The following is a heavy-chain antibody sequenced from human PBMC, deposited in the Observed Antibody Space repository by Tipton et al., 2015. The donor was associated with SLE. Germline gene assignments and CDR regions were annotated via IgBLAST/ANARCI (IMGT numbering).Heavy chain of an antibody. CDR3: TRHMYYYDSSGYLDY. J-gene: IGHJ4*02. V-gene: IGHV3-21*01. Sequence: SLRLSCAASGFTFSSYSMNWVRQAPGKGLEWVSSISSSSSYIYYADSVKGRFTISRDNAKNSLYLQMNSLRAEDTAVYYCTRHMYYYDSSGYLDYWGQGTLVTVSS. D-gene: IGHD3-22*01. CDR1: GFTFSSYS. CDR2: ISSSSSYI.